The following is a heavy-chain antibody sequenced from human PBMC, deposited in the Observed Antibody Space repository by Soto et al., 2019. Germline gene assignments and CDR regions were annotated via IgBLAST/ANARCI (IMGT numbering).Heavy chain of an antibody. V-gene: IGHV1-46*01. Sequence: ASVKVSCKASGYTFTSYYMHWVRQAPGQGLEWMGIINPSGGSKSYAQKFQGRVTMTRDTSTSTVYMEMSSLRSEDTAVYYCARGVRAYGGGDCSQGDYWGQGTLVTVSS. CDR2: INPSGGSK. D-gene: IGHD2-21*02. J-gene: IGHJ4*02. CDR3: ARGVRAYGGGDCSQGDY. CDR1: GYTFTSYY.